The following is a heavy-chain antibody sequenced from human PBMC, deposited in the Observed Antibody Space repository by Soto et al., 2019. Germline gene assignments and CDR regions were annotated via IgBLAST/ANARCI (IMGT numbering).Heavy chain of an antibody. V-gene: IGHV1-3*01. CDR2: INAGNGNT. J-gene: IGHJ5*02. CDR3: ARGVAGPLHWFDP. D-gene: IGHD6-19*01. CDR1: GYTFTSYA. Sequence: ASVKVSCKASGYTFTSYAMHWVRQAPGQRLEWMGWINAGNGNTKYSQKFQGRVTITRDTSASTAYMELSSLRSEDSAVYYCARGVAGPLHWFDPWGQGTLVTVSS.